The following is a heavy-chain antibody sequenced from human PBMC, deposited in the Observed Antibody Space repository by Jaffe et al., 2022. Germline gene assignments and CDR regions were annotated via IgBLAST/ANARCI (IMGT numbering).Heavy chain of an antibody. V-gene: IGHV3-9*01. D-gene: IGHD5-18*01. CDR2: ISWNSGSI. J-gene: IGHJ6*03. CDR3: AKDGVDTAMVTSYYYYMDV. CDR1: GFTFDDYA. Sequence: EVQLVESGGGLVQPGRSLRLSCAASGFTFDDYAMHWVRQAPGKGLEWVSGISWNSGSIGYADSVKGRFTISRDNAKNSLYLQMNSLRAEDTALYYCAKDGVDTAMVTSYYYYMDVWGKGTTVTVSS.